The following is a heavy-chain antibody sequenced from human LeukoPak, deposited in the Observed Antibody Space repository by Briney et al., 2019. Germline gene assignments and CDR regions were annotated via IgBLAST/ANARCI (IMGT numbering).Heavy chain of an antibody. CDR3: ARGGCSSTSCYWGDYYYYYYMDV. D-gene: IGHD2-2*01. Sequence: PGGTLRLSCAASGFTSSSYSMNWVRQAPGKGLEWVSYISSSSSTIYYADSVKGRFTISRDNAKNSLYLQMNSLRAEDTAVYYCARGGCSSTSCYWGDYYYYYYMDVWGKGTTVTVSS. V-gene: IGHV3-48*01. CDR2: ISSSSSTI. J-gene: IGHJ6*03. CDR1: GFTSSSYS.